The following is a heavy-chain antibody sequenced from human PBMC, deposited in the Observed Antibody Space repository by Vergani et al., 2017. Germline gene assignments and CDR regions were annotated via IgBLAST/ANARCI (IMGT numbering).Heavy chain of an antibody. V-gene: IGHV1-3*01. CDR1: GYTFTSYA. J-gene: IGHJ5*02. CDR3: AGVLVWFGVFDP. CDR2: INVGNGNT. Sequence: QVQLVQSGAEVKKPGASVKASCKASGYTFTSYAMHWVRQAPGQRLEWMGWINVGNGNTKYSQKFQGRVTITRDTSPSTAYMELSSLGSEDTAVYYCAGVLVWFGVFDPWGQGTLVTVSS. D-gene: IGHD3-10*01.